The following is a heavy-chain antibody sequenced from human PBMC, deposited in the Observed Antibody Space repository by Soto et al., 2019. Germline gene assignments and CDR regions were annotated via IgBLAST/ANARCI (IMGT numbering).Heavy chain of an antibody. D-gene: IGHD6-13*01. J-gene: IGHJ6*03. CDR2: IYPGDSDT. V-gene: IGHV5-51*01. CDR1: GYSFTSYW. Sequence: EVQLVQSGAEVKKPGESLKISCKGSGYSFTSYWIGWVRQMPGKGLEWMGIIYPGDSDTRYSPSFQGQVTISADKSISTAYLQWSSLKASDTAMYYCARQAIAAAGTRDYYYYMDVWGKGTTVTVSS. CDR3: ARQAIAAAGTRDYYYYMDV.